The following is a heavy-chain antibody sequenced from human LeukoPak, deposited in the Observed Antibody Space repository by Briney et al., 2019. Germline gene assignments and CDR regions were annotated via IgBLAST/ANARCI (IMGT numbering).Heavy chain of an antibody. CDR3: ARQGGGPYSGSPFDY. CDR2: INAGNGNT. Sequence: GASVKVSCKASGYTFTGYYMQWVRQAPGQRLEWMGWINAGNGNTKYSQKFQGRVTITRDTSASTAYMELSSLRSEDTAVYYCARQGGGPYSGSPFDYWGQGTLVTVSS. J-gene: IGHJ4*02. V-gene: IGHV1-3*01. CDR1: GYTFTGYY. D-gene: IGHD1-26*01.